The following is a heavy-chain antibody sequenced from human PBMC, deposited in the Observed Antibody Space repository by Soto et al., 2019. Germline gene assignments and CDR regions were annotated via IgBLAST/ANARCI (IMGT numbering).Heavy chain of an antibody. J-gene: IGHJ5*02. CDR2: IYVTGAV. D-gene: IGHD2-21*01. V-gene: IGHV4-31*03. Sequence: ASETLSLTCSVSGAALNSGNYYWSWIRRVPGKGLEWIGHIYVTGAVDYNPSLRDRITISQDTSERQFSLNLRLVTAADTAVYYCARLRIATNNYKWFDPWGQGTLVTVPQ. CDR1: GAALNSGNYY. CDR3: ARLRIATNNYKWFDP.